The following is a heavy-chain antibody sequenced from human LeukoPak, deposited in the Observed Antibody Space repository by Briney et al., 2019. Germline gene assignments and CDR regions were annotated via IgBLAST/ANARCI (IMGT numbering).Heavy chain of an antibody. V-gene: IGHV3-30*18. Sequence: PGGSLRLSCAASGFTFSRYGMHWVRQTPGKGLEWVAVISYDASNKYYADSVKGRFTISRDNSKNTLYLQMNSLRAEDTAVYYCAKSGNSGSLGYWGQGTLVTVSS. D-gene: IGHD3-10*01. J-gene: IGHJ4*02. CDR1: GFTFSRYG. CDR2: ISYDASNK. CDR3: AKSGNSGSLGY.